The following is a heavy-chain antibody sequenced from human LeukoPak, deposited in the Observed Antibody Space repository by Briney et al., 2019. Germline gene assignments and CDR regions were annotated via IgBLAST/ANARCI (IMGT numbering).Heavy chain of an antibody. J-gene: IGHJ4*02. D-gene: IGHD3-10*01. CDR2: ISAYNGNT. V-gene: IGHV1-18*01. Sequence: ASVKVSCKASGYTSTSYGISWVRQAPGQGLEWMGWISAYNGNTNYAQKLQGRVTMTTDTSTSTAYMELRSLRSDDTAVYYCARKRWFGEFYYFDYWGQGTLVTVSS. CDR1: GYTSTSYG. CDR3: ARKRWFGEFYYFDY.